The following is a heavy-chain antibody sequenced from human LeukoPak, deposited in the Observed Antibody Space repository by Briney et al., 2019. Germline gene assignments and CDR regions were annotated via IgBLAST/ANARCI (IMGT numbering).Heavy chain of an antibody. CDR3: ARDLSGRFDY. CDR2: IYSGGST. Sequence: GGSLRLSCAASGFTVSSNYMSWVRQAPGKGLEWVSVIYSGGSTYYADSVKGRFTISRDNSKNTLYLQMNSLRTEDTAVYYCARDLSGRFDYWGQGTLVTVSS. CDR1: GFTVSSNY. J-gene: IGHJ4*02. D-gene: IGHD5-12*01. V-gene: IGHV3-66*01.